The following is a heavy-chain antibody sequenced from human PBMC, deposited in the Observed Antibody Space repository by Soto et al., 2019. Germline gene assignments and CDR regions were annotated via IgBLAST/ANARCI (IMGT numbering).Heavy chain of an antibody. CDR1: GYAFTTYG. Sequence: QVHLVQSGAEVKKPGASVKVSCKGSGYAFTTYGITWVRQAPGQGLEWMGWISAHNGNTNYAQKLQGRVTVTGDTSTSTAYMELRSLISVDTAVYYCARGRYGDYWGKGALVTVSS. CDR2: ISAHNGNT. V-gene: IGHV1-18*01. CDR3: ARGRYGDY. J-gene: IGHJ4*02. D-gene: IGHD1-1*01.